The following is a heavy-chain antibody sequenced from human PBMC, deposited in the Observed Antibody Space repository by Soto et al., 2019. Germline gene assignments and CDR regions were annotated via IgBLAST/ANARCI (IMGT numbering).Heavy chain of an antibody. CDR1: RGRFSCCS. CDR3: ARGSPEYYDFWSGYYKPWGGYDYYYMDV. J-gene: IGHJ6*03. CDR2: IIPILGIA. D-gene: IGHD3-3*01. Sequence: VKVTWEASRGRFSCCSLSSARQSPGQGLEWMGRIIPILGIANYAQKFQGRVTLTADESTSTAYMELSSLRSEDTAVYYCARGSPEYYDFWSGYYKPWGGYDYYYMDVWGKGTTVTVFS. V-gene: IGHV1-69*10.